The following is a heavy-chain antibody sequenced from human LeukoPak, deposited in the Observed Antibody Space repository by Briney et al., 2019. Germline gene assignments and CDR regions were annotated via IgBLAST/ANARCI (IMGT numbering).Heavy chain of an antibody. CDR2: ISWDGGST. D-gene: IGHD4-17*01. CDR3: AKDIISYGDYQKGDAFDI. CDR1: GFTLENYA. V-gene: IGHV3-43*02. Sequence: GGSLRLSCGASGFTLENYAINWVRQAPGKGLEWVSLISWDGGSTYYADSVKGRFTISRDNSKNSLYLQMNSLRTEDTALYYCAKDIISYGDYQKGDAFDIWGQGTMVTVSS. J-gene: IGHJ3*02.